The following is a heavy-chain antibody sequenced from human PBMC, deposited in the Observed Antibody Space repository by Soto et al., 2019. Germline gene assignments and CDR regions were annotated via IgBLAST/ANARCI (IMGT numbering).Heavy chain of an antibody. CDR3: ARHSETGNTRYNGVDV. J-gene: IGHJ6*02. CDR2: VYYSGST. V-gene: IGHV4-39*01. Sequence: QLQLQESGPGLVKPSETLSLTCTVSGGPISGSRYYWGWIRQPPGKGLEWIGTVYYSGSTYYNPSLKSRVIMSVDTSKNQFSLRLSSVTSADTAVYYCARHSETGNTRYNGVDVWGQGATVTVSS. CDR1: GGPISGSRYY. D-gene: IGHD1-7*01.